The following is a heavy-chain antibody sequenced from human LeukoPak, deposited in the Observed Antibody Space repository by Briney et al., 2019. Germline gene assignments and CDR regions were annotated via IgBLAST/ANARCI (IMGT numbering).Heavy chain of an antibody. CDR2: IYTSGST. J-gene: IGHJ4*02. CDR3: ARYDGYNLNFDY. Sequence: SDTLSLTCTVSGGSISSGNYYWSWIRQPAGKGLEWIGRIYTSGSTNYNPSLKSRVTISVDTSKNQFSLKLSSVTAADTAVYYCARYDGYNLNFDYWGQGTLVTVSS. D-gene: IGHD5-24*01. V-gene: IGHV4-61*02. CDR1: GGSISSGNYY.